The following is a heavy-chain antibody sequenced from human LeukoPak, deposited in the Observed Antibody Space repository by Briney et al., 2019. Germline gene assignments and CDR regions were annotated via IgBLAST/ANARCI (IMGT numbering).Heavy chain of an antibody. CDR2: ISVSGHKT. CDR3: AKGIVVVITTIWYYFDY. V-gene: IGHV3-23*01. CDR1: GFTFSRYS. Sequence: GGSLRLSCAASGFTFSRYSMSWVRQAPGKGLEWVSGISVSGHKTYHADSVKGRFTISRDNSKNTLYLQMNSLRAEDTAVYYCAKGIVVVITTIWYYFDYWGQGTLVTVSS. J-gene: IGHJ4*02. D-gene: IGHD3-22*01.